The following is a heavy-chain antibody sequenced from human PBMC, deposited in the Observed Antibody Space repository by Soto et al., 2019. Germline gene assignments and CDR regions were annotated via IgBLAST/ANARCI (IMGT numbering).Heavy chain of an antibody. J-gene: IGHJ6*02. V-gene: IGHV3-23*01. CDR2: ISGSGDSA. CDR3: VKEGYFGYYYGLDV. Sequence: EVQLLESGGGLVQPGGSLRLSCAASGFTFSSYAMTWVRQAPGKGLEWVSSISGSGDSAYYADSVKGRFTISRDNSKNTLYLQMTSLRAEDTAVYYCVKEGYFGYYYGLDVWGQGTTVTVSS. D-gene: IGHD3-9*01. CDR1: GFTFSSYA.